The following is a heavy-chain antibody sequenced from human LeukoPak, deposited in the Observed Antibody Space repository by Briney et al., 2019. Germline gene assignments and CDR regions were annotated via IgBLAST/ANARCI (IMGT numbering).Heavy chain of an antibody. CDR2: VIPLFGTT. D-gene: IGHD2-15*01. Sequence: ASVKVSFTASEGPFNSYAISWVRQAPGQGLEWMGGVIPLFGTTSYAQKFQGRITITADKSTTTVYMEMSGLRPEDTAMYYCARAPRSVVVVAASPHLDYWGQGTLVTVSS. V-gene: IGHV1-69*06. CDR1: EGPFNSYA. J-gene: IGHJ4*02. CDR3: ARAPRSVVVVAASPHLDY.